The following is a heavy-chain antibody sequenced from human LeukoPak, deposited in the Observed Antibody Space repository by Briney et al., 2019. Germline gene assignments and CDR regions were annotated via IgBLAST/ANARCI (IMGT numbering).Heavy chain of an antibody. CDR3: ARRWVYDKRAFDA. J-gene: IGHJ3*01. Sequence: SETLSLTRTVSGGSISGTYYWSWIRQPPGKGLEWIGYIYYTGTTDSNPSLKSRVTISLDTSKNQFSLNLSSVTAADTAVYYCARRWVYDKRAFDAWGQGTMVTVSS. D-gene: IGHD3-16*01. CDR1: GGSISGTYY. CDR2: IYYTGTT. V-gene: IGHV4-59*08.